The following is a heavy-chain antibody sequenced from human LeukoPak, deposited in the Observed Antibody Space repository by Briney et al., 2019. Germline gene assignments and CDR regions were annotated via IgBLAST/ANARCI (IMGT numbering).Heavy chain of an antibody. CDR3: ARVQELELAEVDY. CDR1: GYTFTGYY. Sequence: ASVKASCKASGYTFTGYYMHWVRQAPGQGLEWMGWINPNSGGTNYAQKFQGRVTMARDTSISTAYMELSRLRSDDTAVYYCARVQELELAEVDYWGQGTLVTVSS. J-gene: IGHJ4*02. D-gene: IGHD1-7*01. V-gene: IGHV1-2*02. CDR2: INPNSGGT.